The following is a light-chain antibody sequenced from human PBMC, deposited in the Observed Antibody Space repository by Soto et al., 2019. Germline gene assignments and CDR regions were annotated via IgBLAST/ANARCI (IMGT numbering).Light chain of an antibody. V-gene: IGKV3-20*01. Sequence: ILLTQSPVTMSLSPGERATPSWTASQSVRRSYLAWSKQKPGQAPRLRIYGASSRATGIPDRFSGSGSGTDFTLTISRLEPEDFAVYYCQQYAGSRTFGQGTKVDI. CDR2: GAS. CDR1: QSVRRSY. CDR3: QQYAGSRT. J-gene: IGKJ1*01.